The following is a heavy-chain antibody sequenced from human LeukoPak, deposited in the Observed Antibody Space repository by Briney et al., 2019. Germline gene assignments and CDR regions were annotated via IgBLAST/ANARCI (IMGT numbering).Heavy chain of an antibody. Sequence: PSETLSLTCTVSGGSTSSYYWSWIRQPPGKGLEWIGYISYDGSTKYNPSLKSRVTILGDTSKNQFSLRLSSVTAADTALYYCARGTVSSGSLNYWGQGTLVTASS. D-gene: IGHD1-26*01. CDR1: GGSTSSYY. V-gene: IGHV4-59*01. CDR2: ISYDGST. J-gene: IGHJ4*02. CDR3: ARGTVSSGSLNY.